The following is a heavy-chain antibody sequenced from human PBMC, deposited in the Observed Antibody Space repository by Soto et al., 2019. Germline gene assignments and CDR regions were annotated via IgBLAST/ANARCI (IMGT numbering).Heavy chain of an antibody. V-gene: IGHV3-33*01. CDR2: IWYDGSKK. CDR1: GFTFSSYG. CDR3: ARDHEEYYYYGMDV. Sequence: QVQLVESGGGVVQPGRSLRLSCAASGFTFSSYGMHWVRQAPGKGLERVAVIWYDGSKKYYADSVKGRFTISRDNSKNTLYLQMNSLRAEDTAVYYCARDHEEYYYYGMDVWGQGTTVTVSS. J-gene: IGHJ6*02.